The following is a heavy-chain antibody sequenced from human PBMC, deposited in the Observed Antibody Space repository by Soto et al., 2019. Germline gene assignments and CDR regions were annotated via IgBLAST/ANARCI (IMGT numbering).Heavy chain of an antibody. CDR3: ARDTYDSLTDYDHLNGFDM. J-gene: IGHJ3*02. CDR1: GGSISSYY. Sequence: SETLSLTCTVSGGSISSYYWNWIRQPAGKXLGWIGRIYSSGITNYNPSLKSRVTMSADTSKNQFSLKLISATAADTAVYYCARDTYDSLTDYDHLNGFDMWGQGTMVTVSS. D-gene: IGHD3-9*01. CDR2: IYSSGIT. V-gene: IGHV4-4*07.